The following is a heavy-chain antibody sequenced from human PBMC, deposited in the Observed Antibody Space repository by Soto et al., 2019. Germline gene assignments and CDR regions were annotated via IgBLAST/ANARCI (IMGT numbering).Heavy chain of an antibody. V-gene: IGHV1-8*01. J-gene: IGHJ3*02. CDR3: ATDQGATGGPDAFDI. D-gene: IGHD1-26*01. CDR1: GYTFRDYD. Sequence: ASVKVSCKASGYTFRDYDINWVRQASGQGLEWMGWVNPNSGNTAYAQKFQGRVTMTEDTSTDTAYMELSSLRSEDTAVYYCATDQGATGGPDAFDIWGQGTMVTVS. CDR2: VNPNSGNT.